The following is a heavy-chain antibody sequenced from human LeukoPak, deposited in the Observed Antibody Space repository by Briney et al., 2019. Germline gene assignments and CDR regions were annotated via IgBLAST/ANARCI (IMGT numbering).Heavy chain of an antibody. CDR3: ARGSKYYDILTGYYMSAFDI. J-gene: IGHJ3*02. V-gene: IGHV1-46*01. D-gene: IGHD3-9*01. Sequence: ASVKVSCKASGYTFTGYYMHWVRQAPGQGLEWMGIINPSGGSTSYAQKFQGRVTMTRDMSTSTVYMELSSLRSEDTAVYYCARGSKYYDILTGYYMSAFDIWGQGTMVTVSS. CDR1: GYTFTGYY. CDR2: INPSGGST.